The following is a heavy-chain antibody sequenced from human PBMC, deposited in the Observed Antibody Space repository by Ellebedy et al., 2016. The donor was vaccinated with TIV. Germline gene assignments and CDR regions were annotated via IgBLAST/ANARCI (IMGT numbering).Heavy chain of an antibody. D-gene: IGHD2-15*01. CDR2: INAGNGNT. CDR1: GYTFTSYA. V-gene: IGHV1-3*01. J-gene: IGHJ6*02. Sequence: ASVKVSCXASGYTFTSYAMHWVRQAPGQRLEWMGWINAGNGNTKYSQKFQGRVTITRDTSASTAYMELSSLRSEDTAVYYCAKRVVAGRYYGLDIWGQGTTVTVSS. CDR3: AKRVVAGRYYGLDI.